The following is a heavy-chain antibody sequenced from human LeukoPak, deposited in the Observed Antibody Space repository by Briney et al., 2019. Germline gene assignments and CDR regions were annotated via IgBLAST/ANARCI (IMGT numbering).Heavy chain of an antibody. CDR3: ARHGGDKVSRPFDY. CDR1: GGSISSSSYY. V-gene: IGHV4-39*01. D-gene: IGHD5/OR15-5a*01. CDR2: IYYSGST. J-gene: IGHJ4*02. Sequence: PSETLSLTCTVSGGSISSSSYYWGWIRQPPGKGLEWIGSIYYSGSTYYNPSLKSRVTISVDTSKNQFSLKLSSVTAADTAVYYCARHGGDKVSRPFDYWGQGTLVTVSS.